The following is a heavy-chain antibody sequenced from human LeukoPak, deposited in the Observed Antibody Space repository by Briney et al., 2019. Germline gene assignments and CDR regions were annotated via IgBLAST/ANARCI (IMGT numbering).Heavy chain of an antibody. D-gene: IGHD6-13*01. Sequence: ASVKVSCKTSGYTFTNYGISWGRQAPGLGHEWMGWISAYNGNTNYAKKVQGRVTMTTDTSTSPAYMALRSLRFDDTAVYYCARDQSVRLLQTSSTYFKHVFAIWGQGSMVTVSS. CDR2: ISAYNGNT. CDR3: ARDQSVRLLQTSSTYFKHVFAI. CDR1: GYTFTNYG. V-gene: IGHV1-18*01. J-gene: IGHJ3*02.